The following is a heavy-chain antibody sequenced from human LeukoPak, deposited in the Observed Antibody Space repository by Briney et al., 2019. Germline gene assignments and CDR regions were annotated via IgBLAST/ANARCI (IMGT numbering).Heavy chain of an antibody. J-gene: IGHJ6*02. CDR2: INHSGST. CDR3: ARDRVVVAATPYYYYGMDV. V-gene: IGHV4-34*01. D-gene: IGHD2-15*01. CDR1: GGSFSGYY. Sequence: PSETLSLTCAVYGGSFSGYYWSWIRQPPGKGLEWIGEINHSGSTNYNPSLKSRVTISVDTSKNQFSLKLSSVTAADTAVYYCARDRVVVAATPYYYYGMDVWGQGTTVTVSS.